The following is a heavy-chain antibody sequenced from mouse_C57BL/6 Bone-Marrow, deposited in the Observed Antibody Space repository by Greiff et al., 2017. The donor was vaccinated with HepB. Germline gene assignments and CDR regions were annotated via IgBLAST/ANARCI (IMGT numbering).Heavy chain of an antibody. J-gene: IGHJ2*01. CDR3: TSLWYTPFDY. D-gene: IGHD2-1*01. CDR1: GYTFTSYW. Sequence: VQLQQSGTVLARPGASVKMSCKTSGYTFTSYWMHWVKQRPGQGLVWIGAIYPGNSDTSYNQKFKGKAKLTAVTSASTAYMELSSLTNEDSAVYYCTSLWYTPFDYWGQGTTLTVSS. V-gene: IGHV1-5*01. CDR2: IYPGNSDT.